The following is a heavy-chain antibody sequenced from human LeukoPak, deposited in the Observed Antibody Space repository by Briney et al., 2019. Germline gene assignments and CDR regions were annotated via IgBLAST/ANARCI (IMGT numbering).Heavy chain of an antibody. J-gene: IGHJ6*03. CDR3: ARLPGYSSSWYEYYYYYYYMDV. D-gene: IGHD6-13*01. CDR1: GFTFSSYW. Sequence: GXSLRLSCAASGFTFSSYWMSWVRQAPGKGLEWVANIKQDGSEKYYVDSVKGRFTIYRDNAKNSLYLQMNSLRAEDTAVYYCARLPGYSSSWYEYYYYYYYMDVWGKGTTVTVSS. CDR2: IKQDGSEK. V-gene: IGHV3-7*01.